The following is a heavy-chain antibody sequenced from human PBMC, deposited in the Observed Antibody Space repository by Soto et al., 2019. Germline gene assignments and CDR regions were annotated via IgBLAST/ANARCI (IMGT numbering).Heavy chain of an antibody. J-gene: IGHJ4*02. CDR2: IYYSGST. Sequence: SETLSLTCTVSGGSISSGGYYWSWIRQHPGKGLEWIGYIYYSGSTYYNPSLKSRVTISVDTSKNQFSLRLSSVTAADTAVYYCSAGYCSNTSCYISAFFDYWGQGTLVTVSS. CDR3: SAGYCSNTSCYISAFFDY. D-gene: IGHD2-2*02. V-gene: IGHV4-31*03. CDR1: GGSISSGGYY.